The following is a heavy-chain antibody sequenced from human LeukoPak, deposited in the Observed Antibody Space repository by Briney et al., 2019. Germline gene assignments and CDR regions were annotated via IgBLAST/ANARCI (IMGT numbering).Heavy chain of an antibody. V-gene: IGHV3-73*01. CDR3: TRNVGGHEPFDY. D-gene: IGHD5-12*01. CDR2: IRSKANNYAT. Sequence: PGESLKISCAASGLTFSGSAMHWVRQASGKGLEWVGRIRSKANNYATAYAASVKGRFTISRDDSKNTAYLQMNSLKTEDTAVYYCTRNVGGHEPFDYWGQGILVSVSS. J-gene: IGHJ4*02. CDR1: GLTFSGSA.